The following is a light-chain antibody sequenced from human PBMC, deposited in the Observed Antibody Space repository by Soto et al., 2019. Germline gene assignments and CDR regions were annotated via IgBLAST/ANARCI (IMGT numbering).Light chain of an antibody. CDR2: ADY. Sequence: QSALTQPDSVSGSRGLSITISCTGTSSYVETYNIVSWYQQHPGKAPKLIIYADYKRPSGVSDLFYGSKSGNTASLTISGLQAEDEADYYCCSSASRRHVVFGAGTKLTVL. CDR3: CSSASRRHVV. V-gene: IGLV2-23*01. J-gene: IGLJ2*01. CDR1: SSYVETYNI.